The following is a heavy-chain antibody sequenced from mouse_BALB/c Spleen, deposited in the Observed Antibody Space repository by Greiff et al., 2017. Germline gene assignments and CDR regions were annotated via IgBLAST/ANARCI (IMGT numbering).Heavy chain of an antibody. Sequence: VQLVESGPGLVAPSQSLSITCTVSGFSLTDYGVSWIRQPPGKGLEWLGVIWGGGSTYYNSALKSRLSISKDNSKSQVFLKMNSLQTDDTAMYYCAKHLYGNSYYYAMDYWGQGTSVTVSS. V-gene: IGHV2-6-5*01. CDR2: IWGGGST. CDR3: AKHLYGNSYYYAMDY. D-gene: IGHD2-1*01. CDR1: GFSLTDYG. J-gene: IGHJ4*01.